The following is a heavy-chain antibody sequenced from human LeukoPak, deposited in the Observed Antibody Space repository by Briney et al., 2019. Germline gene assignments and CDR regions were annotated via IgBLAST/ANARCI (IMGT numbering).Heavy chain of an antibody. J-gene: IGHJ6*02. D-gene: IGHD5-18*01. CDR1: GFTFSSYY. CDR2: ISSRGSYI. Sequence: GGSLRLSCAASGFTFSSYYMNWVRQAPGKGLEWVSCISSRGSYIYYADSVKGRFTISRDNADNSLYLQMNSLRAEDTAVYYCTKDGRVASAINRPTYYYGMDVWGQGTTVIVSS. CDR3: TKDGRVASAINRPTYYYGMDV. V-gene: IGHV3-21*01.